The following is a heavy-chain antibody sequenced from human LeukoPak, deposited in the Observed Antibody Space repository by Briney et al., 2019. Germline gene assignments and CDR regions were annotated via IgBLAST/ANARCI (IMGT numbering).Heavy chain of an antibody. J-gene: IGHJ5*02. Sequence: GGSLRLSCAASGFTFSSYGMHWVRQAPGKGLEWVAFIRYDGSNKYYADSVKGRFTISRDNSKNTLYLQMNSLRAEDTAVYYCARDPPQQLVLDWFGPWGQGTLVSVSS. D-gene: IGHD6-13*01. V-gene: IGHV3-30*02. CDR1: GFTFSSYG. CDR2: IRYDGSNK. CDR3: ARDPPQQLVLDWFGP.